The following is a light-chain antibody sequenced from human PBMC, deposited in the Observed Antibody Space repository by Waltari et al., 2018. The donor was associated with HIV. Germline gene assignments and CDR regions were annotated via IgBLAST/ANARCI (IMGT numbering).Light chain of an antibody. CDR3: GTWDYSLDSGV. Sequence: QSVMTQPPSVSAAPGQKVTISCSGISNIGVNYVSWYQQVPGTAPKLLIYDNNNRPSGIPDRFSGSRSGTSATLDISGLQPGDEADYYCGTWDYSLDSGVFGGGTKLTVL. J-gene: IGLJ3*02. CDR2: DNN. V-gene: IGLV1-51*01. CDR1: ISNIGVNY.